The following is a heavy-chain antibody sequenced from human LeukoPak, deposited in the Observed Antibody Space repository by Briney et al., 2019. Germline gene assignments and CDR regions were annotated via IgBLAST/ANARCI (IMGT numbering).Heavy chain of an antibody. D-gene: IGHD2-2*01. CDR1: GYTFTSYD. CDR3: AGCSSTSRLDAFDI. Sequence: ASVKVSCKASGYTFTSYDINWVRQATGQGLEWMGWMNPNSGNTGYAQKFQGRVTMTRNTSISTAYMELSSLRSEDTAVYYCAGCSSTSRLDAFDIWGQGTMVTVSS. J-gene: IGHJ3*02. CDR2: MNPNSGNT. V-gene: IGHV1-8*01.